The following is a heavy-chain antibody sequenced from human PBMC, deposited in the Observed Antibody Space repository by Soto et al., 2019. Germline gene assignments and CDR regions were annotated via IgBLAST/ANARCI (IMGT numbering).Heavy chain of an antibody. Sequence: PGWSLRLSCAASGFTFSSYAMSWVRQAPGKGLEWVSAISGSGGSTYYADSVKGRFTISRDNSKNTLYLQMNSLRAEDKAVYYCAKDQFTHGRPFDYWGQGTLVTVAS. CDR3: AKDQFTHGRPFDY. CDR1: GFTFSSYA. J-gene: IGHJ4*02. CDR2: ISGSGGST. V-gene: IGHV3-23*01.